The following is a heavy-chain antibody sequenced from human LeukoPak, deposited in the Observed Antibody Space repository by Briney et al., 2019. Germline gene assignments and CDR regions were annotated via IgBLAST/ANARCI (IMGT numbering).Heavy chain of an antibody. CDR1: GFTFEDHV. CDR2: ISWSGDRM. D-gene: IGHD5-18*01. CDR3: ARSIGYGAS. V-gene: IGHV3-9*01. J-gene: IGHJ5*02. Sequence: PGRSLRLSCAASGFTFEDHVMHWVRQAPGKGLEWVSSISWSGDRMGYADAVKGRFTISRDNAKNTVYLQMNSLRAEDTAVYYCARSIGYGASWGQGTLVTVSS.